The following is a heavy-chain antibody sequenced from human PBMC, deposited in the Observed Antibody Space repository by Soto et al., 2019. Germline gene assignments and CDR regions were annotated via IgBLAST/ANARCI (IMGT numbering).Heavy chain of an antibody. CDR3: TTDKSY. Sequence: ESGGGLVKPGGSLRLSCAASGFTFSIAWVNWVRQAPGKGLEWVGRIKSEADGGTTDYATPVEGRFAISRDDSKNTLYLQMNSLKAEDTAVYYCTTDKSYWGQGTLVTVSA. CDR1: GFTFSIAW. CDR2: IKSEADGGTT. J-gene: IGHJ4*02. V-gene: IGHV3-15*07.